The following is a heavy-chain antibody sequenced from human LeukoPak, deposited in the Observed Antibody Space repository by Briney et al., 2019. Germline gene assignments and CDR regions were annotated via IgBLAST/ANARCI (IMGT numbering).Heavy chain of an antibody. CDR2: LNGGGSTT. J-gene: IGHJ4*02. V-gene: IGHV3-48*03. Sequence: GGSLRLSCAASGFTLSNYNMNWVRQAPGKGLEWVSYLNGGGSTTYYADAVKGRFTVSRDSGDNSPFLHMNSLRVEDTAVYYCARVSGVTPRYWGQGTLVIVSS. CDR3: ARVSGVTPRY. CDR1: GFTLSNYN. D-gene: IGHD4-23*01.